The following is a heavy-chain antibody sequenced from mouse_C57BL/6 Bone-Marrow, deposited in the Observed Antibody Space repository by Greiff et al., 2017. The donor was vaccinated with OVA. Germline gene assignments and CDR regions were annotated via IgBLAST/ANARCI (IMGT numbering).Heavy chain of an antibody. Sequence: VQLQQSGPELVKPGASVKIPCKASGYTFTDYNMDWVKQSHGKSLEWIGDINPNNGGTIYNQKFKGKATLTVDKSSSTAYMELRSLTSEDTAVYYWARSIDGYFAWFAYWGQGTLVTVSA. J-gene: IGHJ3*01. CDR1: GYTFTDYN. V-gene: IGHV1-18*01. CDR2: INPNNGGT. D-gene: IGHD2-3*01. CDR3: ARSIDGYFAWFAY.